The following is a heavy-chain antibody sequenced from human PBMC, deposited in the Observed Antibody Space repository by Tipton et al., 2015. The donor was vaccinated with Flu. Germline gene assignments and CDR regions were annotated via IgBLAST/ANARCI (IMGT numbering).Heavy chain of an antibody. CDR3: AKSPEGWFDP. CDR1: GFTFSSYA. J-gene: IGHJ5*02. CDR2: ITGGGVNA. Sequence: SLRLSCVGSGFTFSSYALTWVRQAPGKGLEWVSGITGGGVNAYYADSVKGRFTISRDNSKNTLYLQMNSLRVEDTATYFCAKSPEGWFDPWGQGTLVTVSS. V-gene: IGHV3-23*01.